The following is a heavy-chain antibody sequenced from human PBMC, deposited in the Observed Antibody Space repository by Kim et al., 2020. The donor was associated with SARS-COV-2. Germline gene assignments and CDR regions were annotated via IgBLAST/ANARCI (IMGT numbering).Heavy chain of an antibody. J-gene: IGHJ3*02. CDR2: IWYDGSNK. V-gene: IGHV3-33*01. D-gene: IGHD3-16*01. CDR1: GFTFSSYG. Sequence: GGSLRLSCAASGFTFSSYGMHWVRQAPGKGLEWVAVIWYDGSNKYYADSVKGRFTISRDNSKNTLYLQMNSLRAEDTAVYYCARDIPVLGGNDAFDIWGQGTMVTVSS. CDR3: ARDIPVLGGNDAFDI.